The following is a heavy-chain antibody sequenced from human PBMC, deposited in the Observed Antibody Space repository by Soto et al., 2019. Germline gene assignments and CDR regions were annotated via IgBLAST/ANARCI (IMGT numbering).Heavy chain of an antibody. D-gene: IGHD2-15*01. Sequence: SETLSLTCSVSGGSIRNVYWSWIRQPPGKGLEWIGFIFHSGNTKYNPSLKSRVTISIDTSKNQFSLSLKSVTTADTAIYFCARAHAPTLPFDYWGQGALVTVSS. J-gene: IGHJ4*02. CDR1: GGSIRNVY. CDR3: ARAHAPTLPFDY. V-gene: IGHV4-59*01. CDR2: IFHSGNT.